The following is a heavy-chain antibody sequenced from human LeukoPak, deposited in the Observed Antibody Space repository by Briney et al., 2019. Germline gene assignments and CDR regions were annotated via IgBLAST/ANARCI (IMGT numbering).Heavy chain of an antibody. CDR2: IYSGGNA. V-gene: IGHV3-53*01. CDR1: GFTFSNAW. CDR3: ARRSYFDDSGHFDY. J-gene: IGHJ4*02. Sequence: PGGSLRLSCAASGFTFSNAWMSWVRQAPGKGLECVSVIYSGGNAFFADSVKDRFTVSRDDSKNTLYLQMNSLRAEDTAVYYCARRSYFDDSGHFDYWGQGALVTVSS. D-gene: IGHD3-22*01.